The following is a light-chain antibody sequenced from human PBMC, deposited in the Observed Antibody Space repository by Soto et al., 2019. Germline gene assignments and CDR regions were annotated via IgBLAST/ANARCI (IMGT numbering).Light chain of an antibody. V-gene: IGKV1-6*01. CDR1: QDIRID. CDR2: AAS. Sequence: AIQMTQSPSSLSASVGDRVTITCRASQDIRIDLGWYQQKPGKAPKLLIYAASSLQSGVPSRFSGSQSGTDFTLTTTSLQPEDFATYYCLQDYSYPWTFGQGTKVEIK. CDR3: LQDYSYPWT. J-gene: IGKJ1*01.